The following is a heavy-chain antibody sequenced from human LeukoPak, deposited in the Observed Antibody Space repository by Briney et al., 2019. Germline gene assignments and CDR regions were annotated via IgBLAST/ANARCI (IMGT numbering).Heavy chain of an antibody. V-gene: IGHV3-33*06. CDR2: VWYDGSNQ. J-gene: IGHJ4*02. Sequence: PGSSLRLSCAASGFPFSGSGMHWVRQAPGKGLEWVAIVWYDGSNQYYADSVKGRFTISRDNSKNTVDLQMNSLRVEDTAVYFCAKDKYTPATAQPQRGYFESWGQGTLVTVSA. CDR3: AKDKYTPATAQPQRGYFES. D-gene: IGHD2-2*02. CDR1: GFPFSGSG.